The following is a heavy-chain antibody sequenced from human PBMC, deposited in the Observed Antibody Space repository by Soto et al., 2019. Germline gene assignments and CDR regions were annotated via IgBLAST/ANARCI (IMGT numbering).Heavy chain of an antibody. CDR1: GGSISSSNW. CDR2: IYHSGST. D-gene: IGHD3-10*01. V-gene: IGHV4-4*02. J-gene: IGHJ4*02. Sequence: PSETLSLTCAVSGGSISSSNWWNWVRQPPGKGLEWIGEIYHSGSTNYNPSLKSRVTISVDKSKNQFSLKLSSVTAADTAVYYRARDKARYYYGSGSSTLFNYWGQGTLVTVSS. CDR3: ARDKARYYYGSGSSTLFNY.